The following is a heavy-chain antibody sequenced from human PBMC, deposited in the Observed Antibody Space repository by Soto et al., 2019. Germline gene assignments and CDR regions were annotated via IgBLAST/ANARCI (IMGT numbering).Heavy chain of an antibody. Sequence: SVKVSCKASGGTFSSYAISWVRQAPGQGLEWMGGIIPIFGTANYAQKFQGRVTITADESTSTAYMELSSLRSEDTAVYYCARDQTEYCSGGSCYYNWFDPWGQGTLVTVSS. J-gene: IGHJ5*02. CDR3: ARDQTEYCSGGSCYYNWFDP. D-gene: IGHD2-15*01. V-gene: IGHV1-69*13. CDR2: IIPIFGTA. CDR1: GGTFSSYA.